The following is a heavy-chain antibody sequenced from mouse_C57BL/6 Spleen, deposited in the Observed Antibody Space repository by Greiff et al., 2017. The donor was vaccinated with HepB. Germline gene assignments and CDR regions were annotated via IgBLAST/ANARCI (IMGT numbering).Heavy chain of an antibody. D-gene: IGHD1-1*01. CDR1: GYTFTDYY. V-gene: IGHV1-76*01. J-gene: IGHJ2*01. Sequence: QVHVKQSGAELVRPGASVKLSCKASGYTFTDYYINWVKQRPGQGLEWIARIYPGSGNTYYNEKFKGKATLTAEKSSSTAYMQLSSLTSEDSAVYFCARGDGSSYYFDYWGQGTTLTVSS. CDR3: ARGDGSSYYFDY. CDR2: IYPGSGNT.